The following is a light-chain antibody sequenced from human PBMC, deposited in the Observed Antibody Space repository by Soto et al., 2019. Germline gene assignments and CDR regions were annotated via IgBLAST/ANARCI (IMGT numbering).Light chain of an antibody. CDR2: EVS. J-gene: IGLJ2*01. CDR1: SSDVGGYNY. Sequence: QSALTQPPSASGSPGQSVTISCTGPSSDVGGYNYVSWYQQHPGKAPKVMMYEVSKRPSGVPDRFSGSKSGNTASLTVSGLQAEDEADYYCSSYGGTNSLKVFGGGTKLTVL. CDR3: SSYGGTNSLKV. V-gene: IGLV2-8*01.